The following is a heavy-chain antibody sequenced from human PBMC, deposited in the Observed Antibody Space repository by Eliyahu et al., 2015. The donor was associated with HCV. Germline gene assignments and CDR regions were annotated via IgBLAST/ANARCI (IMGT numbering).Heavy chain of an antibody. V-gene: IGHV3-30*01. Sequence: DSVKDRFTISRDNSKNTLYLQMNSLRTEDTAVYYCARDRSLDGYFGAQDDAFDIWGQGTMVTVSS. D-gene: IGHD3-22*01. CDR3: ARDRSLDGYFGAQDDAFDI. J-gene: IGHJ3*02.